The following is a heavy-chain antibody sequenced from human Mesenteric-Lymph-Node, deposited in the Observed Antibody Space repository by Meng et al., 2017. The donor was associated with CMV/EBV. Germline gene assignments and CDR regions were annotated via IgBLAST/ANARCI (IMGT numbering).Heavy chain of an antibody. CDR1: RFTFSDYA. D-gene: IGHD4-11*01. V-gene: IGHV3-23*01. CDR3: ARHMYRYSNYAIDS. J-gene: IGHJ4*02. Sequence: GGSLRLSCAASRFTFSDYAMSWVRQAPGKGLGWVSAISGSGATTIYADSVKGRFTISRDNSNNTLFLQMHGLSADDTAVYYCARHMYRYSNYAIDSWGQGTLVTVSS. CDR2: ISGSGATT.